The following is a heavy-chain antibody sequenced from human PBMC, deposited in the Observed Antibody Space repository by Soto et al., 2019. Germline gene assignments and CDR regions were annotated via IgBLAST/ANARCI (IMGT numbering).Heavy chain of an antibody. V-gene: IGHV4-59*01. Sequence: QVQLQESGPGLVKPSETLSLTCTVSGGSISSYYWSWIRQPPGKGLEWIGYIYYSGSTNYNPSLKSRVPISVDTSKNQFSLKLSSVTAADTAVYYGARVGWLVRSVWYFDLWGRGTLVTVSS. J-gene: IGHJ2*01. CDR2: IYYSGST. D-gene: IGHD6-19*01. CDR3: ARVGWLVRSVWYFDL. CDR1: GGSISSYY.